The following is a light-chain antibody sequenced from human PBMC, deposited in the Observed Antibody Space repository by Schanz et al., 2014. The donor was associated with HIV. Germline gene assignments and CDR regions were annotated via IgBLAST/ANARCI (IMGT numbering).Light chain of an antibody. CDR2: ATS. V-gene: IGKV1-39*01. CDR3: QQYGSYPWT. J-gene: IGKJ1*01. Sequence: DIQMTQSPSSLSASVGDRVTITCRASQDISISLNWYQQKPGKAPRLLIYATSLLHTGVPSRFSGSGSGTEFTLTLSSLQPDDFATYYCQQYGSYPWTFGQGTKVEVK. CDR1: QDISIS.